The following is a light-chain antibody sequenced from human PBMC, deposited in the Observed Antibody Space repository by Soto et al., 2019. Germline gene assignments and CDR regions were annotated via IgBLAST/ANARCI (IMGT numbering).Light chain of an antibody. CDR1: SSDVGSYTL. Sequence: QSALTQPASVSGSPGQSITISCTGTSSDVGSYTLVSWYQQHPGKAPKLMIFEASKRPSGVSHRFSGSKSGSTASLTISGLQTEDEAHYYCCSYVPTNTWLFGGGTKLTVL. J-gene: IGLJ3*02. CDR2: EAS. CDR3: CSYVPTNTWL. V-gene: IGLV2-23*01.